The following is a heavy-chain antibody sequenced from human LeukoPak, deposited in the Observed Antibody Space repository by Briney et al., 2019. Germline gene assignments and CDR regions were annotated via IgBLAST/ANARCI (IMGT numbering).Heavy chain of an antibody. J-gene: IGHJ3*02. CDR2: INHSGST. CDR3: AREIRYFDWLFQRHDAFDI. Sequence: TSETLSPTCAVYGGPFSGYYWSWIGHPPGKGLEWIGEINHSGSTNYNPSLKSRVTISVDTSKNQFSLKLSSVTAADTAVYYCAREIRYFDWLFQRHDAFDIWGQGTMVTVSS. D-gene: IGHD3-9*01. V-gene: IGHV4-34*01. CDR1: GGPFSGYY.